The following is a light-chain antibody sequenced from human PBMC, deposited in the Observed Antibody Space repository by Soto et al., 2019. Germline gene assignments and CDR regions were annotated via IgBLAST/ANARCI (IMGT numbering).Light chain of an antibody. Sequence: QPVLTQPPSVSGAPGQRVTLSCTGNTSNLGAGYDVHWYQQLPGAAPKLVIFGNRNRPSGVPERFSGSKSGTSASLAITGLQAEDEADYYCQAYDYTLTASVFGGGTKLTVL. CDR2: GNR. J-gene: IGLJ3*02. CDR3: QAYDYTLTASV. CDR1: TSNLGAGYD. V-gene: IGLV1-40*01.